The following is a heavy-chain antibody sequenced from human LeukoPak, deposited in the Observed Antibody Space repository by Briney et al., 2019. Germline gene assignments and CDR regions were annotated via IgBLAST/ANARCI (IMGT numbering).Heavy chain of an antibody. Sequence: SETLSLTRTVSGGSISSSSYYWGWIRQPPGKGLEWIGSIYYSGSTYYNPSLKSRVTISVDTSKNQFSLRLSSVTAADTAVYYCARHGASIVVVVTGGAFDIWGQGTMVTVSS. CDR3: ARHGASIVVVVTGGAFDI. CDR1: GGSISSSSYY. V-gene: IGHV4-39*01. D-gene: IGHD3-22*01. CDR2: IYYSGST. J-gene: IGHJ3*02.